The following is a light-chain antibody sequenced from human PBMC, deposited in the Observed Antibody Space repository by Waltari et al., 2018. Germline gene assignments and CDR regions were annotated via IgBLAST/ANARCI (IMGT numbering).Light chain of an antibody. CDR3: QQYEDWPRHS. Sequence: EIVVTQSPATLSVSPGERVTLSCMASQNVGTSLTWYQQKPGQTPRLLIFGAYSRASGVPARFSGSGSGTDFTLAISSLQSEDFAVYYCQQYEDWPRHSFGGGTKVQIE. CDR1: QNVGTS. V-gene: IGKV3-15*01. CDR2: GAY. J-gene: IGKJ4*01.